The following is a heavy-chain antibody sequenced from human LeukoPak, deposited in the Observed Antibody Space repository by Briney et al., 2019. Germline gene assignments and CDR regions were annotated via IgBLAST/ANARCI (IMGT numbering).Heavy chain of an antibody. CDR3: AGHPLGYCSEGSCWDYYYYYMNV. J-gene: IGHJ6*03. Sequence: PSETLSHTCTVSGGSISNYYWNWIRQPPGKGLEWVGYIYTSGTATYNPSLKSRVTISIDTSSNQLSLKLTSVTAADTAVYYCAGHPLGYCSEGSCWDYYYYYMNVWGKGTTVTVSS. D-gene: IGHD2-15*01. V-gene: IGHV4-4*09. CDR2: IYTSGTA. CDR1: GGSISNYY.